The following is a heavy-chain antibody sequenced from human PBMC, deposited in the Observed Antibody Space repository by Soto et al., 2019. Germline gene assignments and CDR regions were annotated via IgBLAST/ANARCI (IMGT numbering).Heavy chain of an antibody. J-gene: IGHJ6*02. Sequence: GGSLRLSCAASGFTFSSYEMNWVRQAPGKGLEWVSYISSSGSTIYYADSVKGRFTISRDNAKNSLYLQMNSLRAEDTAVYYCARARPTYYDFWSGHYYYYGMDVWGQGTRSPSP. V-gene: IGHV3-48*03. CDR3: ARARPTYYDFWSGHYYYYGMDV. D-gene: IGHD3-3*01. CDR2: ISSSGSTI. CDR1: GFTFSSYE.